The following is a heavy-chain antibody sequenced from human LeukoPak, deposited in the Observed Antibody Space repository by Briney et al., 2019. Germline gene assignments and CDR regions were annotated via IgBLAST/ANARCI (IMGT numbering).Heavy chain of an antibody. J-gene: IGHJ4*02. Sequence: GESLKISCKGSGYSFTTYWIGWVRQMPGKGLEWVGIIYPGGSDTRYSPSFQGQVTISADKSISTAYLQWSSLEASGTAIFYCARHNDWSIDYWGQGTLVTVSS. D-gene: IGHD3-9*01. CDR2: IYPGGSDT. V-gene: IGHV5-51*01. CDR1: GYSFTTYW. CDR3: ARHNDWSIDY.